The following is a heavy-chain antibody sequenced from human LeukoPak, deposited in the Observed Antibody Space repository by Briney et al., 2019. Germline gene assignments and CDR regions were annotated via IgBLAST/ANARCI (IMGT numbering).Heavy chain of an antibody. V-gene: IGHV3-30*04. CDR1: GFTFSSYA. CDR3: ARAYYYDSSGYSQNWFDP. D-gene: IGHD3-22*01. Sequence: RSLRLSCAASGFTFSSYAMHWVRQAPGKGLEWVAVISYDGSNKYYADSVKGRFTISRDNSKNTLYLQMNSLRAEDTAVYYCARAYYYDSSGYSQNWFDPWGQGTLVTVSS. J-gene: IGHJ5*02. CDR2: ISYDGSNK.